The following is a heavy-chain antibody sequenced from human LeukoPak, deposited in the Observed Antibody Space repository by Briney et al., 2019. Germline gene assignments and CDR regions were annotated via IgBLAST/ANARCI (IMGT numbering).Heavy chain of an antibody. V-gene: IGHV3-30*03. J-gene: IGHJ4*02. CDR1: GFTFSNYG. D-gene: IGHD2-21*02. Sequence: PGGSLRLSCAASGFTFSNYGMHWVRQAPGQGLEWVALISYEGSNKYYADSVKGRFTISRDNSKNTLYLQMNSLRPEDTAVYYCARDRLNRAYCGNDCYPAAFDYWGQGTLVTVSS. CDR2: ISYEGSNK. CDR3: ARDRLNRAYCGNDCYPAAFDY.